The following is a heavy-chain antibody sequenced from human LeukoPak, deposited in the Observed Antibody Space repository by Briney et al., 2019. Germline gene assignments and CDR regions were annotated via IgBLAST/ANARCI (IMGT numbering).Heavy chain of an antibody. CDR3: ARRYDFWSGYLNLFDP. D-gene: IGHD3-3*01. J-gene: IGHJ5*02. CDR1: GYKLTNNW. CDR2: IYPGDSDT. Sequence: KPGESLKISCKISGYKLTNNWIGWVRQMPGKGLEWMRIIYPGDSDTRYSPSFQGQVTISADKSISTAYLQWSSLKASDTAMYYCARRYDFWSGYLNLFDPWGQGTLVTVSS. V-gene: IGHV5-51*03.